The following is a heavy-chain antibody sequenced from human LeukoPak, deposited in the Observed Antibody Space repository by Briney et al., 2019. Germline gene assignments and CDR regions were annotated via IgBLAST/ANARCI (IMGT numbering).Heavy chain of an antibody. CDR2: ISSGSST. CDR1: GFTFSRNY. J-gene: IGHJ4*02. CDR3: ATGPPHSLDY. Sequence: GGSLRLSCEASGFTFSRNYMSWVRQAPGKGLEWVSIISSGSSTYYTDSVKGQFAISRDTSKNTLYLQMNSLRAEDTAVYYCATGPPHSLDYWGQGTLVTVSS. V-gene: IGHV3-53*01.